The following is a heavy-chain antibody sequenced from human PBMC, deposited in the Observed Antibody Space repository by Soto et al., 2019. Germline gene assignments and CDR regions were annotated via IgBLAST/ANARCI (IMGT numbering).Heavy chain of an antibody. CDR1: GGSISSYY. V-gene: IGHV4-59*01. CDR3: SRHTRFGELRAFDP. D-gene: IGHD3-10*01. CDR2: IYYSGST. J-gene: IGHJ5*02. Sequence: ETLSLTCTVSGGSISSYYWSWIRQPPGKGLEWIGYIYYSGSTNYNPSIKSRVTISVDTSKNQFSIKLSSVTAADTAVYYCSRHTRFGELRAFDPWGQGTLVTVSS.